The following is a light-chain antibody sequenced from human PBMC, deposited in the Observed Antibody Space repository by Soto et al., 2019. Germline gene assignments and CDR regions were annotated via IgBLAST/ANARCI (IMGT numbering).Light chain of an antibody. J-gene: IGKJ1*01. CDR3: LQDYNYPPT. CDR1: QGIRND. V-gene: IGKV1-6*01. Sequence: AIQMTQSPSSLSASVGDRVTITCRASQGIRNDLGWYQQKPGKTPKLLIYATSSLQSGVPSRFSRRRSGTDFTLTISRLQPEDFATYSCLQDYNYPPTFGHGTKVEIK. CDR2: ATS.